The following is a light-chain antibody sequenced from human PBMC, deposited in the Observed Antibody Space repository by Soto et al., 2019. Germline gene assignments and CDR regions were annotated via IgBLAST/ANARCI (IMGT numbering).Light chain of an antibody. CDR3: QQYNNWPYT. CDR1: QSVGST. CDR2: GAS. J-gene: IGKJ2*01. V-gene: IGKV3-15*01. Sequence: IVMPQSPATLSASPGERATLSCRASQSVGSTLAWYQQRPGQAPRPLIYGASTRAIGIPPRFSGSGSGTEFTLTISSLQSEDFAVYYCQQYNNWPYTFGRGTKLEIK.